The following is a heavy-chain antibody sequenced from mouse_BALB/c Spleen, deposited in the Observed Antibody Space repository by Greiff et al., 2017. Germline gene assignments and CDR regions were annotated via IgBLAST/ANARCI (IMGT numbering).Heavy chain of an antibody. CDR3: ARTATVVGDWYFDV. CDR1: GFTFSSFG. CDR2: ISSGSSTI. D-gene: IGHD1-1*01. J-gene: IGHJ1*01. Sequence: EVKLMESGGGLVQPGGSLKLSCAASGFTFSSFGMHWVRQAPEKGLEWVAYISSGSSTIYYADTVKGRFTISRDNPKNTLFLQMTSLRSEDTAMYYCARTATVVGDWYFDVWGAGTTVTVSS. V-gene: IGHV5-17*02.